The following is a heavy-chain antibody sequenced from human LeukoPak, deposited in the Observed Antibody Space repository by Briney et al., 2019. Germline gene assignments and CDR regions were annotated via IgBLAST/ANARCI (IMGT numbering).Heavy chain of an antibody. CDR2: ISAYNGNT. Sequence: GASVKVSCKASGYTFTIYGISWVRQAPGQGLEWMGWISAYNGNTNYAQKLQGRVTMTTDTSTSTAYMELRSLRSDDTAVYYCARVPPYHDSSGHGPYYFDYWGQGTLVTVSS. CDR3: ARVPPYHDSSGHGPYYFDY. V-gene: IGHV1-18*01. CDR1: GYTFTIYG. D-gene: IGHD3-22*01. J-gene: IGHJ4*02.